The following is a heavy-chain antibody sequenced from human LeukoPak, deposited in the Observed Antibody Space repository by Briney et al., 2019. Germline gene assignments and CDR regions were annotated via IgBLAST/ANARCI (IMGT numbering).Heavy chain of an antibody. J-gene: IGHJ4*02. D-gene: IGHD6-19*01. CDR3: ARPGLAIDY. CDR1: GGSISSSSYY. Sequence: SETLSLTCTVSGGSISSSSYYWGWIRQPPGKGLEWIGSIYYSGSTYYNPSLKSRVTISVDTSKNQFSLKLSSVTAADTAVYYCARPGLAIDYWGQGTLVTVSS. V-gene: IGHV4-39*01. CDR2: IYYSGST.